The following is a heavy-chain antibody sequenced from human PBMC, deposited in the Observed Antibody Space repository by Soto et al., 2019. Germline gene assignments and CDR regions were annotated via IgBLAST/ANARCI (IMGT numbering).Heavy chain of an antibody. CDR3: ARDVAPDGPYYFDY. Sequence: QVQLVESGGGVVQPGRSLRLSCAASGFTFSSYGMHWVRQAPGKGLEWAAVIWYDGSNKYYADSVKGRFTISRDNSKNTLYLQMNSLRAEDTAVYYCARDVAPDGPYYFDYWGQGTLVTVSS. CDR2: IWYDGSNK. D-gene: IGHD2-15*01. V-gene: IGHV3-33*01. CDR1: GFTFSSYG. J-gene: IGHJ4*02.